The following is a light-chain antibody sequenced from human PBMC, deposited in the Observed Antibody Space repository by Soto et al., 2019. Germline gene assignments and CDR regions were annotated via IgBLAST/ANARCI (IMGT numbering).Light chain of an antibody. CDR1: QGISSY. CDR2: SAS. J-gene: IGKJ4*01. CDR3: QNYGSSSLT. V-gene: IGKV1-27*01. Sequence: DIQLTQSPSSLSASVGDRVTITCRVSQGISSYLNWYRQRPGKVPKLLIYSASNLQSGVPSRFSGSGSGTDFTLTISRLEPEDFAVYYCQNYGSSSLTFGGGTKVDIK.